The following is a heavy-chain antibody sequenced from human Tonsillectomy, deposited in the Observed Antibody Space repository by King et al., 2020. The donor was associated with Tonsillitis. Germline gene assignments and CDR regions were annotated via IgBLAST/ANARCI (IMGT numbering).Heavy chain of an antibody. CDR2: INHSGST. J-gene: IGHJ5*02. CDR1: GGSFSGYY. D-gene: IGHD2-2*02. V-gene: IGHV4-34*01. Sequence: VQLQQWGAGLLKPSETLSLTCAVYGGSFSGYYWSWIRQPPGKGLEWIGEINHSGSTNYNPSLKSRVTISVDTSRNQSSLKLSSVTAADTAVYYCARGGGYCSSASCYTDRPSWFDPWGQGTLVTVSS. CDR3: ARGGGYCSSASCYTDRPSWFDP.